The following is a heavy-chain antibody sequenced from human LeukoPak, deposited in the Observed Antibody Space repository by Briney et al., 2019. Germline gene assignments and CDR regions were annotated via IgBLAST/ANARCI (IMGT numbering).Heavy chain of an antibody. Sequence: PGGSLRLSCAASGFTFSDHFMDWVRRAPGKGLEFVGRITRKVDGYTTTYAASVKGRFTISRDDSKNSLYLQMNSLKTEDTAVYYCVDLGVLGDCWGQGTLVTVSS. CDR3: VDLGVLGDC. V-gene: IGHV3-72*01. J-gene: IGHJ4*02. CDR1: GFTFSDHF. D-gene: IGHD3-16*01. CDR2: ITRKVDGYTT.